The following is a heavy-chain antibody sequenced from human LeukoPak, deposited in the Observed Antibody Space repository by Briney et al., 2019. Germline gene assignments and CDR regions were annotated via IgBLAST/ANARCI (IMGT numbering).Heavy chain of an antibody. CDR1: GYTFTGYY. Sequence: ASLKSSCKASGYTFTGYYLHWVRQAPGQGHEWVGTINPNSGGTNYAQKFQGRVTMTRDTSISTVYRELSRLRSDDTAVYYCSREDYWGQGTLVTVSS. CDR3: SREDY. CDR2: INPNSGGT. V-gene: IGHV1-2*02. J-gene: IGHJ4*02.